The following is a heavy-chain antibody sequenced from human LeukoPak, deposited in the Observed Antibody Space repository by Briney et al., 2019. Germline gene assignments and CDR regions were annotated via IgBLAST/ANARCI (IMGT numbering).Heavy chain of an antibody. CDR2: IYVGGST. J-gene: IGHJ4*02. CDR3: ARSRVLDY. CDR1: GFSVSSNY. Sequence: GGSLRLSCAASGFSVSSNYLSWVRQTPGKGLEWVSVIYVGGSTYYADSVKGRFTISRDNSKNTLYLQMTNLRAEDTAVYYCARSRVLDYWGQGTLVTVSS. V-gene: IGHV3-53*01. D-gene: IGHD5-24*01.